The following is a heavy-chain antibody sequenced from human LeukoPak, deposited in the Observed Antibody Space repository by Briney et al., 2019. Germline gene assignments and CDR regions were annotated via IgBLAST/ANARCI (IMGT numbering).Heavy chain of an antibody. CDR2: IYYSGST. Sequence: SETLSLTCTVSGGSISSSSYYWGWIRQPPGKGLEWIGSIYYSGSTYYNPSLKSRVTISVDTSKNQFSLKLSSVTAADTAVYYCARGSTWYQTNFDYWGQGTLVTVSS. D-gene: IGHD6-13*01. V-gene: IGHV4-39*01. CDR3: ARGSTWYQTNFDY. J-gene: IGHJ4*02. CDR1: GGSISSSSYY.